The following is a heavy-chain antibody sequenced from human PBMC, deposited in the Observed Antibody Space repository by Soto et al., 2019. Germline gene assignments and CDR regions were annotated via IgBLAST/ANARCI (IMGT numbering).Heavy chain of an antibody. V-gene: IGHV5-51*01. CDR2: IYPGDSDT. CDR3: ARSTYYYDSSGYRNDASDY. Sequence: ESLKISCKGSGYSFTSYWIGWVRQMPGKGLEWMRIIYPGDSDTRYSPSFQGQVTISADKSISTAYLQWSSLKASDTAMYYCARSTYYYDSSGYRNDASDYWGQGTLVTVSS. CDR1: GYSFTSYW. D-gene: IGHD3-22*01. J-gene: IGHJ4*02.